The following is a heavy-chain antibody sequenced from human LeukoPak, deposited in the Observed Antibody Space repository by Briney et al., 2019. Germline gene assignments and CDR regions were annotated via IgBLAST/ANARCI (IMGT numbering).Heavy chain of an antibody. CDR2: INPSGGST. D-gene: IGHD2-15*01. J-gene: IGHJ4*02. V-gene: IGHV1-46*02. CDR3: ARDRRVVVILDY. Sequence: ASVKVSCKASGYTFNNYGISWVRQAPGQGLEWMGIINPSGGSTSYAQKFQGRVTMTRDTSTSTVYMELSSLRSEDTAVYYCARDRRVVVILDYWGQGTLVTVSS. CDR1: GYTFNNYG.